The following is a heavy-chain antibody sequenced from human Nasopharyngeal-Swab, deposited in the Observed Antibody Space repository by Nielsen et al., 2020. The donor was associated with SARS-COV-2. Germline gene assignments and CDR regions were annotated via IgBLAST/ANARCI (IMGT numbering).Heavy chain of an antibody. V-gene: IGHV3-74*01. D-gene: IGHD2-21*01. Sequence: GEYLKISCAASGFTFSSYWMHWVRQAPGKGLAWVSRINHDGSSKSYADSVKGRFTISRDNAKNTLYLQMNSLRAEDTAVYMYSGGTCNYYYYGMDVWGQGTTVTVSS. CDR1: GFTFSSYW. J-gene: IGHJ6*02. CDR3: SGGTCNYYYYGMDV. CDR2: INHDGSSK.